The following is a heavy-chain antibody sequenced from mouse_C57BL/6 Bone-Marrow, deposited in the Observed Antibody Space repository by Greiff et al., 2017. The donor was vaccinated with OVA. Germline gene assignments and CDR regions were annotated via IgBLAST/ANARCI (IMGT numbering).Heavy chain of an antibody. CDR2: IYPRSGST. Sequence: VQLQQPGAELARPGASVKLSCKASGYTFTSYGIRWVKQRTGQGLEWIGEIYPRSGSTYYNEKFKGKATLTADKSSSTAYMELRSLTSEYSAVYFCSRGRWLPNRARYYWGQGTAVTVSS. CDR3: SRGRWLPNRARYY. D-gene: IGHD2-3*01. V-gene: IGHV1-81*01. CDR1: GYTFTSYG. J-gene: IGHJ4*01.